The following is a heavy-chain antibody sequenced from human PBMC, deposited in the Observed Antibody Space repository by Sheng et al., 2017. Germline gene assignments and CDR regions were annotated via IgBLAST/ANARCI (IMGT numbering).Heavy chain of an antibody. Sequence: QVQLVQSGTEVKKPGSSVKVSCKASGGTFSTSSISWVRQAPGQGLEWMGGIIPILRLVDYGEKFQGRLTISEDRVTSTVYMELHSLTSDDTAIYYCAREREDGYHSAFEIWGQGTIVTVSS. J-gene: IGHJ3*02. V-gene: IGHV1-69*10. CDR1: GGTFSTSS. CDR2: IIPILRLV. D-gene: IGHD5-12*01. CDR3: AREREDGYHSAFEI.